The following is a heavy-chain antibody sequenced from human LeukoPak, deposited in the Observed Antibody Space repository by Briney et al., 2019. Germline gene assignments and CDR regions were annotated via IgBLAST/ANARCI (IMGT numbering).Heavy chain of an antibody. CDR3: TTLSYDVHY. D-gene: IGHD3-3*01. J-gene: IGHJ4*02. CDR2: IKSNPDGGTA. V-gene: IGHV3-15*01. Sequence: GGSLRLSCGASGFIFRNAYMTGVGQAPGKGVEGGGRIKSNPDGGTADYGAAVKGRFTISSADSRNILYLQLTNVTAENTAVYYCTTLSYDVHYWGQGTLVTVSS. CDR1: GFIFRNAY.